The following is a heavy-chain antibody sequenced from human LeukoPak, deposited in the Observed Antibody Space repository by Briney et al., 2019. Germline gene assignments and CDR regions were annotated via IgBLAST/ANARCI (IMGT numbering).Heavy chain of an antibody. CDR2: IYYSGST. J-gene: IGHJ4*02. D-gene: IGHD3-10*01. V-gene: IGHV4-59*01. CDR3: ARDHYYGSGSSYFDY. Sequence: PSETLSLTCTVSGGSISSYYWSWIRQPPGKGLEWIGYIYYSGSTNYNPSLKSRVTTSVDTSKNQFSLKLSSVTAADTAVYYCARDHYYGSGSSYFDYWGQGTLVTVSS. CDR1: GGSISSYY.